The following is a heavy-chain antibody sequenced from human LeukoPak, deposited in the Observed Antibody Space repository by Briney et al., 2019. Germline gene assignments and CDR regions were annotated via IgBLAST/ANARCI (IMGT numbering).Heavy chain of an antibody. V-gene: IGHV3-30*02. Sequence: PGGSLRLSCAASGFTFSSYGMHWVRQAPGKGLEGVAFIRYDGSNKYYADSVKGRFTISRDNSKNTLYLQMNSLRAEDTAVYYCANIGPVNYYDSSGYSTALFQHWGQGTLVTVSS. J-gene: IGHJ1*01. CDR2: IRYDGSNK. CDR1: GFTFSSYG. D-gene: IGHD3-22*01. CDR3: ANIGPVNYYDSSGYSTALFQH.